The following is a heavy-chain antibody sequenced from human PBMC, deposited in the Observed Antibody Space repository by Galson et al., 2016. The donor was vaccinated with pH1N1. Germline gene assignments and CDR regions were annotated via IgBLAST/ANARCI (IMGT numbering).Heavy chain of an antibody. CDR2: MIPILGLS. D-gene: IGHD5-18*01. J-gene: IGHJ4*02. V-gene: IGHV1-69*02. CDR3: ARARGHAAMDPFDF. Sequence: SVKVSYKASGGTFTSYTITWVRQAPGQGLEWMGRMIPILGLSNYAQKFQGRVTITADKSRSTAYMELSSLKSEDTAVYFCARARGHAAMDPFDFWGQGTLVTVSS. CDR1: GGTFTSYT.